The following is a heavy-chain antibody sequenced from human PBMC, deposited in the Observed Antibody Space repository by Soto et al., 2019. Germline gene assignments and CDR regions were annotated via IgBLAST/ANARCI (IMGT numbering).Heavy chain of an antibody. Sequence: QVQLQESGPGLAKPSETLSLTCTVSGGSISSYYWSWIRQPPGKGLEWIGYIYYSGSTNYNPSLKRRVTISVDTSKNQFSLQLSSVTAADTAVYYCARSWGYYFDYWGQGILVTVSS. CDR3: ARSWGYYFDY. J-gene: IGHJ4*02. D-gene: IGHD3-16*01. V-gene: IGHV4-59*01. CDR1: GGSISSYY. CDR2: IYYSGST.